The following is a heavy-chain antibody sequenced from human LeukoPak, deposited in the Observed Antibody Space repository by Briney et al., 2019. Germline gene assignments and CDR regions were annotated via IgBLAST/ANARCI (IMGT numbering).Heavy chain of an antibody. V-gene: IGHV4-4*02. D-gene: IGHD6-13*01. CDR2: IYHSGST. CDR1: GGSISSSNW. Sequence: PSETLSLTCAVSGGSISSSNWWSWVRQPPGKGLEWIGEIYHSGSTNYNPSLKSRVTISVDKSKNQFSLKLSSVTAADTAVYYCAREGSSSWYNLRYYYYYGMDVWGQGTTVTVSS. CDR3: AREGSSSWYNLRYYYYYGMDV. J-gene: IGHJ6*02.